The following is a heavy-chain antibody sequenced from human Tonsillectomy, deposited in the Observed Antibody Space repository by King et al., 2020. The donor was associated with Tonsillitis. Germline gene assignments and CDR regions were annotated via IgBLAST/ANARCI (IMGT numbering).Heavy chain of an antibody. CDR2: INHGGST. CDR1: GGSFSGYY. CDR3: ARDPLYGDYDSRSFDI. Sequence: QVQLQQWGAGLLKPSETLSLICAVDGGSFSGYYWSWIRQPPGKGLEWIGEINHGGSTNYNPSLKSRVTISLDTSRNQFSLKLRSVTAADMAVYYCARDPLYGDYDSRSFDIWGQGTMVTVS. V-gene: IGHV4-34*01. D-gene: IGHD4-17*01. J-gene: IGHJ3*02.